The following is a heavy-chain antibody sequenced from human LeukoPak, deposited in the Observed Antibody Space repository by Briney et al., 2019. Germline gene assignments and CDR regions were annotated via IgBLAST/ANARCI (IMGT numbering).Heavy chain of an antibody. CDR3: AKDLVVRGVNDY. D-gene: IGHD3-10*01. CDR1: GFTFSDYY. V-gene: IGHV3-11*04. CDR2: ISSSGSTI. J-gene: IGHJ4*02. Sequence: GGSLRLSCAASGFTFSDYYMSWIRQAPGKGLEWVSYISSSGSTIYYADSVKGRFTISRDNSKNTLYLQINSLRAEDTAVYYCAKDLVVRGVNDYWGQGTLVTVSS.